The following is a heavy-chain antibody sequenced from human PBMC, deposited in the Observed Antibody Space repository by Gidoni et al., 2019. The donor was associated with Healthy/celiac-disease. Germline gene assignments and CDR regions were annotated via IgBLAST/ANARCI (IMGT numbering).Heavy chain of an antibody. V-gene: IGHV3-73*02. CDR2: IRSKANSYAT. Sequence: EVQLVESGGGLVQPGGSLKLSCSASGFTFIGSAVHWVRQASGKGLEWVGRIRSKANSYATAYAASVKGRFTISRDDSKNTAYLQMNSLKTEDTAVYYCTRPGQLGLRYYYGMDVWGQGTTVTVSS. D-gene: IGHD6-13*01. J-gene: IGHJ6*02. CDR3: TRPGQLGLRYYYGMDV. CDR1: GFTFIGSA.